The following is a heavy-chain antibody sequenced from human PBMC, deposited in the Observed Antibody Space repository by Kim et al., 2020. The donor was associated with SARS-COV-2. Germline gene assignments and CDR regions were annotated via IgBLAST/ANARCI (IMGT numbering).Heavy chain of an antibody. D-gene: IGHD3-10*01. V-gene: IGHV4-34*01. J-gene: IGHJ6*01. CDR3: ARDRRYGSGAYYYYYGMDV. Sequence: SETLSLTCAVYGGSFSGYYWSWIRQPPGKGLEWIGEINHSGSTNYNPSLKSRVTISVDTSKNQFSLKLSSVTAADTAVYYCARDRRYGSGAYYYYYGMDV. CDR2: INHSGST. CDR1: GGSFSGYY.